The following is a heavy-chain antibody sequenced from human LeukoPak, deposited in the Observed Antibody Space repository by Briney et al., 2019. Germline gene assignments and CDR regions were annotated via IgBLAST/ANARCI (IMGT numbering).Heavy chain of an antibody. J-gene: IGHJ4*02. CDR3: TTEFQYYDILTGYYYFDY. Sequence: GGSLRLSCAASGFTFSNAWMSWVRQAPGKGLEWVGRIKSKTDGGTTDYAAPVKGRFTISRDDSKNTLYLQMNSLKTEDTAVYYCTTEFQYYDILTGYYYFDYWGQGTLVTVSS. CDR1: GFTFSNAW. D-gene: IGHD3-9*01. V-gene: IGHV3-15*01. CDR2: IKSKTDGGTT.